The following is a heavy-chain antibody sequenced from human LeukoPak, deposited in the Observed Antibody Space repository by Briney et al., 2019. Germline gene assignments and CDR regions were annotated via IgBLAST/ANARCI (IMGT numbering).Heavy chain of an antibody. CDR3: GRSSGALGNAFDI. Sequence: GGSLRLSCPASGFTFSGYDMHWVRQGTGKGLEWVSGIGTAGDTYYAASVKGRFTISRENVKNSLYLQINSLGAGDTAVYYCGRSSGALGNAFDIWGQGTMVTVSS. CDR2: IGTAGDT. D-gene: IGHD7-27*01. V-gene: IGHV3-13*01. CDR1: GFTFSGYD. J-gene: IGHJ3*02.